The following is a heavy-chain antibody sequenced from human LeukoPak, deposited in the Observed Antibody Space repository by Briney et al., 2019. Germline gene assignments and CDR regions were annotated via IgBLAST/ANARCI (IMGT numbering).Heavy chain of an antibody. V-gene: IGHV1-69*05. J-gene: IGHJ6*03. CDR1: GGTFSSYA. CDR2: IIRIFGTA. CDR3: ARGATIFGVVNTDYYYYYMDV. D-gene: IGHD3-3*01. Sequence: SVKVSRKASGGTFSSYAISWVRQAPGQGLEWMGGIIRIFGTANYAQKFQGRVTITTDESTSTAYMELSSLRSEDTAVYYCARGATIFGVVNTDYYYYYMDVWGKGTTVTVSS.